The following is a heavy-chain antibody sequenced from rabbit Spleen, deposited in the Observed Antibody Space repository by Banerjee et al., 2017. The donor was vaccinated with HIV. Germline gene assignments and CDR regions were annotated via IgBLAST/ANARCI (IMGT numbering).Heavy chain of an antibody. CDR1: GFSFSSNYW. V-gene: IGHV1S45*01. D-gene: IGHD1-1*01. CDR2: IGAGDGGRA. CDR3: ARDTSSSFSSYGMDL. J-gene: IGHJ6*01. Sequence: QEQLEESGGDLVVPEGSLTLTCTGSGFSFSSNYWICWVRQAPGKGLEWIACIGAGDGGRAYYATWAKGRFTCSKTSSTTVTLQMTRLTAADTATYFCARDTSSSFSSYGMDLWGQGTLVTVS.